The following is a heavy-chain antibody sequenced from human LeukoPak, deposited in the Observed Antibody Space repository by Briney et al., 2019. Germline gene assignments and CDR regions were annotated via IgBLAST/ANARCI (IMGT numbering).Heavy chain of an antibody. CDR3: ARGGSYLSAFDI. V-gene: IGHV3-23*01. D-gene: IGHD1-26*01. J-gene: IGHJ3*02. Sequence: GGSLRLSCAASGFTFNSYAMTWVRQAPGKGLEWVSLISDSGGRIYYADSVKGRFTISRDNSKNTLYLQMNSLRAEDTAVYYCARGGSYLSAFDIWGQGTMVTVSS. CDR1: GFTFNSYA. CDR2: ISDSGGRI.